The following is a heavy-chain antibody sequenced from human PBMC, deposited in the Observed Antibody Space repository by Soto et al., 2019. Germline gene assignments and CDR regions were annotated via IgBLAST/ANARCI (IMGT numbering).Heavy chain of an antibody. V-gene: IGHV3-33*08. J-gene: IGHJ6*02. CDR2: ISYDGSNK. CDR1: GFTFSSYG. Sequence: PGGSLRLSCAASGFTFSSYGMQWVRQAPGKGLEWVAVISYDGSNKYYADSVKGRFTISRDNSKNTLYLQMNSLRAEDTAVYYCARDYYGSGAPYYYYGMDVWGQGTTVTVSS. CDR3: ARDYYGSGAPYYYYGMDV. D-gene: IGHD3-10*01.